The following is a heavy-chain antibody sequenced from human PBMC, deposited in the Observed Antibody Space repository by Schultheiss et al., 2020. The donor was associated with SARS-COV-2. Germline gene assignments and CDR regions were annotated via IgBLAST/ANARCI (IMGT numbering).Heavy chain of an antibody. J-gene: IGHJ5*02. D-gene: IGHD6-6*01. CDR3: ARCRSIAARPACGWFDP. Sequence: GESLKISCEASGYSFTSYWIGWVRQVPGKGLELMGAIYPGDSDTRYSPSFQGQVTISADKSISTAYLQWSSLKASDTAMYYCARCRSIAARPACGWFDPWGQGTLVTVSS. CDR2: IYPGDSDT. V-gene: IGHV5-51*01. CDR1: GYSFTSYW.